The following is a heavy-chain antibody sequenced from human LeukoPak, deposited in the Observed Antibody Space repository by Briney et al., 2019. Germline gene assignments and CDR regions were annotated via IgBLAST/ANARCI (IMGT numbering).Heavy chain of an antibody. CDR1: GFTFSSYA. D-gene: IGHD5-24*01. Sequence: GGSLRLSCAASGFTFSSYAMKWVRQAPGKGLEWVSAISGSTTSTNYADSVKGRFTISRDNSKNTLYLQMNSLRAEDTAVYYCAKDDEMATDYWGQGTLVTVSS. J-gene: IGHJ4*02. CDR2: ISGSTTST. V-gene: IGHV3-23*01. CDR3: AKDDEMATDY.